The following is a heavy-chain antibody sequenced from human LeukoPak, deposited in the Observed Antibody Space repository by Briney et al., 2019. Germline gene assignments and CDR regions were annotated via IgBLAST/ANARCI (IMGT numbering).Heavy chain of an antibody. CDR2: INPSGSNS. J-gene: IGHJ4*02. D-gene: IGHD2-8*02. Sequence: ASVKVSCKASGYTFSSYYIHWVRQAPGQGLQWMGVINPSGSNSRYAEEFQGRVTMTRDTSTNTVNMEPSSLRSNDTAVYYCSSPKSPYEGTGPHNWGQGTPVTVSS. V-gene: IGHV1-46*01. CDR3: SSPKSPYEGTGPHN. CDR1: GYTFSSYY.